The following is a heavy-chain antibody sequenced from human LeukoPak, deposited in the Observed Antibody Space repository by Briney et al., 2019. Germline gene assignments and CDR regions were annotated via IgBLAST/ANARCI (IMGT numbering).Heavy chain of an antibody. CDR3: AKSLRITIFGVVIDSRGNDY. CDR1: GFTFSSYA. J-gene: IGHJ4*02. V-gene: IGHV3-23*01. CDR2: ICGSGGST. D-gene: IGHD3-3*01. Sequence: GGSLRLSCAASGFTFSSYAMSWVRQAPGKGLEWVSAICGSGGSTYYADSVKGRFTISRDNSKDTLYLQMNSLRAEDTAVYYCAKSLRITIFGVVIDSRGNDYWGQGTLVTVSS.